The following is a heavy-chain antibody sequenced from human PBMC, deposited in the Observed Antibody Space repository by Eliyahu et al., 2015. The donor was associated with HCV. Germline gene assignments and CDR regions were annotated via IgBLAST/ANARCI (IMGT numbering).Heavy chain of an antibody. D-gene: IGHD5-12*01. J-gene: IGHJ3*01. Sequence: EVQLVESGGGLVKPGGSLRLSCAASGFSFXGXXMNWVRPGPGEGVGWVSSISKDSGYIYYADSVKGRFTTSRDNAKNSLYLQVNSLRAEDTAIYYCTRDTGMEWLRTHDAFDVWGQGTMVTVSS. V-gene: IGHV3-21*01. CDR3: TRDTGMEWLRTHDAFDV. CDR2: ISKDSGYI. CDR1: GFSFXGXX.